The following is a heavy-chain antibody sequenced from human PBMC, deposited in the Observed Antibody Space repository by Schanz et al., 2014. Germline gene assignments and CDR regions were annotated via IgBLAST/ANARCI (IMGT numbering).Heavy chain of an antibody. CDR1: GGTFSSYT. V-gene: IGHV1-69*02. J-gene: IGHJ4*02. CDR2: IIPVLNIV. CDR3: ARGRGFYDY. D-gene: IGHD3-10*01. Sequence: QLQLVQSGAEVKKPGSSVKVSCKLSGGTFSSYTISWMRQAPGQGLEWMGKIIPVLNIVTYAQRFQGRVTITADKSTSTAYMELSSLTSEDTAVHYCARGRGFYDYWGQGTLVTVSS.